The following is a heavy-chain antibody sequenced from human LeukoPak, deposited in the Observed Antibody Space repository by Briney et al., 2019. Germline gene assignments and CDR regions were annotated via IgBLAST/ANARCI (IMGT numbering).Heavy chain of an antibody. V-gene: IGHV3-49*03. CDR1: GFTFGDDA. CDR3: SRGLHDYGDSNYYFDQ. D-gene: IGHD4-17*01. Sequence: GGSLRLSCTASGFTFGDDAWSWFRQAPGKGLEWICFIRKKGYGETTDYAASVRGRFTISRDDAKSIAYLQMNSLKSEDTALYYCSRGLHDYGDSNYYFDQWGRGTLVTVSS. J-gene: IGHJ4*02. CDR2: IRKKGYGETT.